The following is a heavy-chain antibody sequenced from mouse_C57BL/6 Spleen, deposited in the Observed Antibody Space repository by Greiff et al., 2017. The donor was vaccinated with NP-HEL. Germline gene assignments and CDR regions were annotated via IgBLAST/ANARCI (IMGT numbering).Heavy chain of an antibody. V-gene: IGHV1-76*01. D-gene: IGHD1-1*01. Sequence: QVQLQQSGAELVRPGASVKLSCKASGYTFTDYYINWVKQRPGQGLEWIARIYPGSGNTYYNEKFKGKATLTAEKSSSTAYMQLSSLTSEDSAVYFCARCPYYYGSSFDYWGQGTTLTVSS. CDR1: GYTFTDYY. CDR2: IYPGSGNT. CDR3: ARCPYYYGSSFDY. J-gene: IGHJ2*01.